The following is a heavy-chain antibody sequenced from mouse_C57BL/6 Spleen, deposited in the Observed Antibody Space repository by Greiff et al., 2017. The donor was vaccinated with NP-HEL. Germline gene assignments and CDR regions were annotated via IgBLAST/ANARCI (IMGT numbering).Heavy chain of an antibody. CDR1: GYTFTSYW. Sequence: QVQLQQPGAELVMPGASVKLSCKASGYTFTSYWMHWVKQRPGQGLEWIGEIDPSDSYTNYNQKFKGKSTLTVDKSSSTAYMQLSSLTSEDSAVYYCARRRNYVYFDYWGQGTTLTVSS. CDR3: ARRRNYVYFDY. CDR2: IDPSDSYT. V-gene: IGHV1-69*01. J-gene: IGHJ2*01. D-gene: IGHD1-1*01.